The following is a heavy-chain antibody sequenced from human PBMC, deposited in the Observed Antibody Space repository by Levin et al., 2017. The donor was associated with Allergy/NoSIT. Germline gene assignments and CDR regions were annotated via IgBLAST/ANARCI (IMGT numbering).Heavy chain of an antibody. D-gene: IGHD3-3*01. CDR3: AKQGKDGKFDVWSGQYYFDS. CDR1: GFNFDNYG. J-gene: IGHJ4*02. Sequence: GESLKISCAASGFNFDNYGLSWVRQSPGKGLEWVSGISRSGANTYYADSVKGRFTVSRDNSENTMTLHMNNLRVEDAALYYCAKQGKDGKFDVWSGQYYFDSWGQGTLVAVSP. V-gene: IGHV3-23*01. CDR2: ISRSGANT.